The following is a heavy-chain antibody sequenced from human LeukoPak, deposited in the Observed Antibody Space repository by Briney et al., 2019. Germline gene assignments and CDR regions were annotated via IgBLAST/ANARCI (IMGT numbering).Heavy chain of an antibody. CDR2: IYYSGST. J-gene: IGHJ4*02. D-gene: IGHD6-19*01. V-gene: IGHV4-39*07. CDR3: ARVRIAVAGFFDY. CDR1: GGSISSSSYY. Sequence: SETLSLTCTVSGGSISSSSYYWGWIRQPPGKGLEWVGSIYYSGSTYYNPSLKSRVTISVDTSKNQFSLKLSSVTVADTAVYYCARVRIAVAGFFDYWGQGTLVTVSS.